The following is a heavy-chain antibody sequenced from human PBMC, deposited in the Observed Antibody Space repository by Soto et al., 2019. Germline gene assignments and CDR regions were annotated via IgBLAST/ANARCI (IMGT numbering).Heavy chain of an antibody. CDR2: IYYSGST. CDR1: GGTIISYY. CDR3: ASSGPAGELDYMDV. J-gene: IGHJ6*03. D-gene: IGHD3-16*01. V-gene: IGHV4-59*08. Sequence: SETLSLTCTVSGGTIISYYVSWIRKTPGKGLEWIGYIYYSGSTNYNPSLKSRVTISVDTSKNQFSLKLSSVTAADTAVYYCASSGPAGELDYMDVWGKGTTVTVSS.